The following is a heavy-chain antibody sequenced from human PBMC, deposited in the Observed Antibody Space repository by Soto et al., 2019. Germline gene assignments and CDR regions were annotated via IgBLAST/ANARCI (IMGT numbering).Heavy chain of an antibody. J-gene: IGHJ5*02. V-gene: IGHV4-30-4*01. CDR2: IYYIGTT. Sequence: QVQLQESGPGLVKPSQTLSLTCTVSGDSMGSGYYYWTWIRQPPGKGLEWIGYIYYIGTTFYNPSLESRVNISIDTSKNPFSLRLTSVTAADTAVYYCSRGSTYYGFLTWGQGPLVTVSS. D-gene: IGHD3-10*01. CDR1: GDSMGSGYYY. CDR3: SRGSTYYGFLT.